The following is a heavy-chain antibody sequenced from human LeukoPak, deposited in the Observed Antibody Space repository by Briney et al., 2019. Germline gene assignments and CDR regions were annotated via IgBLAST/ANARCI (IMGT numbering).Heavy chain of an antibody. J-gene: IGHJ6*03. V-gene: IGHV1-69*05. D-gene: IGHD2-2*01. CDR1: GGTFSSHA. Sequence: SVTVSCKASGGTFSSHAIAWVRQAPGQGPEWMGGIIPISGIADYAQKFQGRVTITTDESTSTAYMELRSLTSDDTAVYYCARGLQYQLFKALRYYYMDVWGEGATVTVSS. CDR3: ARGLQYQLFKALRYYYMDV. CDR2: IIPISGIA.